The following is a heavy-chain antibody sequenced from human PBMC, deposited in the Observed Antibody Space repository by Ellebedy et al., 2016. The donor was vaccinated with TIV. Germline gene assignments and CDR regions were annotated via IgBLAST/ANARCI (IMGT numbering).Heavy chain of an antibody. J-gene: IGHJ5*02. V-gene: IGHV1-18*01. CDR2: ISGLNGKT. CDR1: GYTFTSYG. Sequence: AASVKVSCKTSGYTFTSYGVSWARQAPGQGLEWMGWISGLNGKTKYARTVQGRVPLTTDTAPRTVYMELTSLRSDDTAVYYCARDNTVGGTNWFDPWGQGTLVTVSS. CDR3: ARDNTVGGTNWFDP. D-gene: IGHD6-19*01.